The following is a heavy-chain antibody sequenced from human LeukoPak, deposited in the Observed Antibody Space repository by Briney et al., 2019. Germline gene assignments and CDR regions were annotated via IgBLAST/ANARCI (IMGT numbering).Heavy chain of an antibody. V-gene: IGHV3-30*04. CDR2: ISFDGNNK. CDR1: GFTFSNYA. J-gene: IGHJ4*02. CDR3: AKDLHHYCSSTSCYLRD. Sequence: GGSLRLSCAASGFTFSNYAMHWVRQAPGKGLEWVAVISFDGNNKYYADSVKGRFTISRDNSKNTLYLQMNSLRAEDTAVYYCAKDLHHYCSSTSCYLRDWGQGTLVTVSS. D-gene: IGHD2-2*01.